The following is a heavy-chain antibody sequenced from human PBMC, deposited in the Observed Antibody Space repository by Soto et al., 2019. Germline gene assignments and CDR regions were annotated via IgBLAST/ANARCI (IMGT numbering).Heavy chain of an antibody. Sequence: QVQLVESGGGVVQPGRSLRLSCAASGFTFSSYGMHWVRQAPGKGLEWVAVISYGGSDKHYADSVKGRFTISRDNSKDTLPLQINSLSAEDTAVYYCAKDLYDHGSGSYCDYWGQGTRVTVSS. D-gene: IGHD3-10*01. V-gene: IGHV3-30*18. CDR3: AKDLYDHGSGSYCDY. J-gene: IGHJ4*02. CDR2: ISYGGSDK. CDR1: GFTFSSYG.